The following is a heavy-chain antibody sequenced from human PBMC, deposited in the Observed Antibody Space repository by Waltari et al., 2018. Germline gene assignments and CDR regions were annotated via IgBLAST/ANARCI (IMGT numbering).Heavy chain of an antibody. Sequence: QLQLQESGPGLVKPSETLSLTCTVSGGSISSSSYYWGWIRQPPGKGLEWIGSIYYSGSTYCNPSLRSRVTISVDTSKNQFSLKLGSVTAADTAVYYCASTRDGYKDCWGQGTLVTVSS. D-gene: IGHD5-12*01. V-gene: IGHV4-39*01. CDR2: IYYSGST. CDR1: GGSISSSSYY. J-gene: IGHJ4*02. CDR3: ASTRDGYKDC.